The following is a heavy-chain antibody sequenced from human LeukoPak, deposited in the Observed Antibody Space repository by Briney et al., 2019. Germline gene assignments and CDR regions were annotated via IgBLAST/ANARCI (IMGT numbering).Heavy chain of an antibody. Sequence: GGSLRLSCAASGFIFSSYAMSWVRQAPGKGLEWVSAVSGSAGSTYYADSVKGRFTIPRDNSKNTLYLQMNSLRAEDTAVYYCAKDPFFDYWGQGTLVTVPS. J-gene: IGHJ4*02. CDR1: GFIFSSYA. CDR3: AKDPFFDY. CDR2: VSGSAGST. V-gene: IGHV3-23*01.